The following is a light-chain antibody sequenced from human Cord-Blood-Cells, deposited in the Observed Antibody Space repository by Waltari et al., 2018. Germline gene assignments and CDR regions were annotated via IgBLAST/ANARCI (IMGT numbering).Light chain of an antibody. CDR2: GAS. V-gene: IGKV3-20*01. Sequence: EIVLTQSPGTLSLSPGLRATLSCRASQSVRSSYLAWYQQKAGQAPRLLIYGASSRATGIPDRFSGSGSGTDFTLTISRLEPEDFAVYYCQQYGSSRTFGQGTKVEIK. CDR3: QQYGSSRT. J-gene: IGKJ1*01. CDR1: QSVRSSY.